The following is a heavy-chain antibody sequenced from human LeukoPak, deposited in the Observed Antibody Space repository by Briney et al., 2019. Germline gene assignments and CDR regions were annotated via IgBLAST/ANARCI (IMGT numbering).Heavy chain of an antibody. J-gene: IGHJ4*02. V-gene: IGHV4-34*01. CDR2: INHSGST. Sequence: SETLSLTCTVSGAPFSGYYWGWIRQPPGKGLEWIGEINHSGSTNYNPSLKSRVTISVDTSKNQFSLKLSSVTAADTAVYYCARDHYDSSGYYYSYWGQGTLVTVSS. CDR3: ARDHYDSSGYYYSY. CDR1: GAPFSGYY. D-gene: IGHD3-22*01.